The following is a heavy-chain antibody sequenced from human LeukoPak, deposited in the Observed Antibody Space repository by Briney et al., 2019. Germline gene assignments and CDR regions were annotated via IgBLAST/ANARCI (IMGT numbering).Heavy chain of an antibody. CDR3: ARDRPGYCSSTSCRDAFDI. CDR2: INHSGST. J-gene: IGHJ3*02. D-gene: IGHD2-2*01. Sequence: SETLSLTCAVYGGSFSGYYWSWTRQPPGKGLEWIGEINHSGSTNYNPSLKSRVTISVDTSKNQFSLKLSSVTAADTAVYYCARDRPGYCSSTSCRDAFDIWGQGTMVTVPS. V-gene: IGHV4-34*01. CDR1: GGSFSGYY.